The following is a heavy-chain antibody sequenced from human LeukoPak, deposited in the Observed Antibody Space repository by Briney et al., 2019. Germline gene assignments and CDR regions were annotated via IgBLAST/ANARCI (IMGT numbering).Heavy chain of an antibody. D-gene: IGHD6-13*01. V-gene: IGHV1-46*01. Sequence: ASVKVSCRASGYTFTSNYMHGVGQPPGQGLEWLGIINPSGGSTSYAQKFQGRVTMTRDTSTSTVYMELSSLRSEDTAVYYCARDGWAAAGYWFDPWGQGTLVTVSS. CDR2: INPSGGST. J-gene: IGHJ5*02. CDR3: ARDGWAAAGYWFDP. CDR1: GYTFTSNY.